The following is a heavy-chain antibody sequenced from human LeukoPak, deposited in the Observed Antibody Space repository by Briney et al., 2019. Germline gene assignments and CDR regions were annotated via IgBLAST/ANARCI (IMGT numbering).Heavy chain of an antibody. J-gene: IGHJ4*02. CDR3: TADVPNDDGDYVPIDY. D-gene: IGHD4-17*01. Sequence: GGSLRLSCAVSGFTVSNAWMTWFRQAPGKGLEWVGRIKSKRDGGTTDYAAPGKGRFTISRDDSENTLYLQMYSLKTEDTAVYYCTADVPNDDGDYVPIDYRGQGTLVTVSS. CDR2: IKSKRDGGTT. V-gene: IGHV3-15*01. CDR1: GFTVSNAW.